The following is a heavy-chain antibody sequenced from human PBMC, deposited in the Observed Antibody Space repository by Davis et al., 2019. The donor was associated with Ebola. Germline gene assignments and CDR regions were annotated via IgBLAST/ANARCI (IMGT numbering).Heavy chain of an antibody. V-gene: IGHV3-53*01. CDR3: AKDMVIFDY. D-gene: IGHD5-18*01. J-gene: IGHJ4*02. Sequence: GESLKISCAASGFTVSSNYMSWVRQAPGKGLEWVSVIYSGGSTYYADSVKGRFTISRDNSKNTLYLQMNSLRAEDTAVYYCAKDMVIFDYWGQGTLVTVSS. CDR1: GFTVSSNY. CDR2: IYSGGST.